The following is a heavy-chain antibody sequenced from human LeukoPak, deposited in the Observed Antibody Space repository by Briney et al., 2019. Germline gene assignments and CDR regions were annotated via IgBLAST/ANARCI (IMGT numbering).Heavy chain of an antibody. CDR1: GGSISSYY. V-gene: IGHV4-4*07. CDR3: ATHGDHPYYFDY. D-gene: IGHD4-17*01. J-gene: IGHJ4*02. Sequence: PSETLSLTCTVSGGSISSYYWSWIRQPAGKGLEWIGRIYTSGSTYYNPSLKSRVTISVDTSKKQFSLRLSSVTAADTAVYYCATHGDHPYYFDYWGQGTLVTVSS. CDR2: IYTSGST.